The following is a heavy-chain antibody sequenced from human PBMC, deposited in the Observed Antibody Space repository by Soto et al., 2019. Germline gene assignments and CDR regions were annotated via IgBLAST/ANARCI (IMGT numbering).Heavy chain of an antibody. D-gene: IGHD4-4*01. CDR1: GYTFTSYG. CDR2: ISAYNGNT. Sequence: ASVKVSCKASGYTFTSYGISWVRQAPGQGLEWMGWISAYNGNTNYAQKLQGRVTMTTDTSTSTAYMELRSLRSDDTTVYYCASSPLQSDDYYYYMDVWGKGTTVTVSS. CDR3: ASSPLQSDDYYYYMDV. J-gene: IGHJ6*03. V-gene: IGHV1-18*01.